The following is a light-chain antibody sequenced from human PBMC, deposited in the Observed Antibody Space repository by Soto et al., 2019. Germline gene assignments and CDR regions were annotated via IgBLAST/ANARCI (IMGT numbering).Light chain of an antibody. J-gene: IGKJ4*01. CDR3: QQRSNWLT. Sequence: DIVMTQSPATLSVAPGERVTFSCRASQGVSRKLAWYQHKPGQAPRLLIYDASNRATGIPARFSGSGSGTDFTLTISSLEPEDFAVYYCQQRSNWLTFGGGTKVDIK. V-gene: IGKV3-11*01. CDR1: QGVSRK. CDR2: DAS.